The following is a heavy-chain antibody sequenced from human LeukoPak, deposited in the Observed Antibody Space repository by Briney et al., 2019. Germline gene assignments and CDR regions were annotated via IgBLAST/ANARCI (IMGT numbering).Heavy chain of an antibody. CDR1: GFIFSSYA. J-gene: IGHJ4*02. Sequence: GGSLRLSCAASGFIFSSYAISWVRQAPGKGLEWVSAISGSGGSTYYADSVKGRFTISRDNSKNTLYLQMNSLRADDTAVYYCAKDPRGWLSTPDYWGQGTLVTVSS. CDR3: AKDPRGWLSTPDY. V-gene: IGHV3-23*01. CDR2: ISGSGGST. D-gene: IGHD3-22*01.